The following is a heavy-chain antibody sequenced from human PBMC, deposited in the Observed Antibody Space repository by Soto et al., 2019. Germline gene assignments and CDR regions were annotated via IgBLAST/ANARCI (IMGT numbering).Heavy chain of an antibody. J-gene: IGHJ4*02. CDR2: ISAYNGNT. CDR3: AADDMTTFI. V-gene: IGHV1-18*01. CDR1: GYTFTSYG. D-gene: IGHD1-1*01. Sequence: ASVKVSCKASGYTFTSYGISWVRQAPGQGLEWMGWISAYNGNTNYAQKLQERVTITTDTSTSTAYMELRSLRSEDTAVYYCAADDMTTFIWGQGTLVTVYS.